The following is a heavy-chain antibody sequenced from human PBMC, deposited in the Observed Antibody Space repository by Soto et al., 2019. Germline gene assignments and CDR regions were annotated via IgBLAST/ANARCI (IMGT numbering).Heavy chain of an antibody. Sequence: WQTLSLTSTVSGRSISSSSYYWGWIRQPPGKGLEWIGYIYYSGSTNYNPSLKSRVTISIDASKNQFSLKLNSVTAADTAVYYCARVGCLSTGCQHRYDYWGQGTLVTVSS. J-gene: IGHJ4*02. CDR1: GRSISSSSYY. CDR2: IYYSGST. CDR3: ARVGCLSTGCQHRYDY. D-gene: IGHD2-2*01. V-gene: IGHV4-39*01.